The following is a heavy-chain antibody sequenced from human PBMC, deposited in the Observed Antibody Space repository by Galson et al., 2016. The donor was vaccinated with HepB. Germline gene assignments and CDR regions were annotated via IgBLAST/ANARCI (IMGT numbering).Heavy chain of an antibody. CDR1: GYSFTTYW. Sequence: QSGAEVKKSGESLKISCKGSGYSFTTYWIGWVRQMPGKGLEWLGIIYPSDSDTRYSPSFQGQVTISVDKSISTAYLQWSSLKASDTAMYYCARRSDNYSEVGRNWFDPWGQGTLVTVSS. CDR3: ARRSDNYSEVGRNWFDP. D-gene: IGHD1-14*01. V-gene: IGHV5-51*01. J-gene: IGHJ5*02. CDR2: IYPSDSDT.